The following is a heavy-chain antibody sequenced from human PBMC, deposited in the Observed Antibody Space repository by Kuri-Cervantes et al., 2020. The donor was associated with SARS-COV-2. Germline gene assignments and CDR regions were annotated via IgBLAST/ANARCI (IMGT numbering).Heavy chain of an antibody. Sequence: LSLTCAASGFTFGDYAMSWVRQAPGKGLEWVGFIRSKAYGGTTEYAASVKGRFTISRDDSKSIAYLQMNSLKTEDTAVYYCTTLIDYWGQGALVTVSS. V-gene: IGHV3-49*04. CDR1: GFTFGDYA. CDR3: TTLIDY. CDR2: IRSKAYGGTT. J-gene: IGHJ4*02.